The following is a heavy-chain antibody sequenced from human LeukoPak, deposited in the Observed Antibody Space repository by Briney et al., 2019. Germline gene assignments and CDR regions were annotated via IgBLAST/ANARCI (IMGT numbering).Heavy chain of an antibody. D-gene: IGHD1-26*01. CDR1: GGTFSSYA. J-gene: IGHJ6*02. CDR3: AREEGSTVRYSGSYYVNYYGMDV. Sequence: SVKVSCKASGGTFSSYAISWVRQAPGQGLEWMGGIIPIFGTANYAQKFQGRVTITADESTSTAYMELSSLRSEDTAVYYCAREEGSTVRYSGSYYVNYYGMDVWGQGTTVTVSS. CDR2: IIPIFGTA. V-gene: IGHV1-69*13.